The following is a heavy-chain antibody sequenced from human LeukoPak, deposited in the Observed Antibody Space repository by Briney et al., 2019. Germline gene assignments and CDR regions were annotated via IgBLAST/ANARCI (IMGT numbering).Heavy chain of an antibody. J-gene: IGHJ6*03. CDR2: VYYSGSP. D-gene: IGHD3/OR15-3a*01. V-gene: IGHV4-39*07. CDR1: GGSISTSSYY. CDR3: ARRTVYLNYYYYYYMDV. Sequence: SETQSLTCTVSGGSISTSSYYWGWIRQPPGKGLEWIGSVYYSGSPYYNPSLKSRVTISVDTSRNQFSLKLSSVTAADSAVYYCARRTVYLNYYYYYYMDVWGNGTTVTVSS.